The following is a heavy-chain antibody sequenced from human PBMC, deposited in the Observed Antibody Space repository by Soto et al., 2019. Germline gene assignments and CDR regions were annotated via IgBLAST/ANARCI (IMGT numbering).Heavy chain of an antibody. V-gene: IGHV4-61*08. CDR1: GGSISSGGYS. J-gene: IGHJ6*02. Sequence: PGGSLSLTCAVSGGSISSGGYSWSWIRQPPGKGLEWIGYMYNTGSTIYNPSLKSRVTISVDTSKNQFSLKLNSVTAADTAVYYCARDLWGYCGADCYPLDVWGQGTTVTVSS. CDR2: MYNTGST. CDR3: ARDLWGYCGADCYPLDV. D-gene: IGHD2-21*02.